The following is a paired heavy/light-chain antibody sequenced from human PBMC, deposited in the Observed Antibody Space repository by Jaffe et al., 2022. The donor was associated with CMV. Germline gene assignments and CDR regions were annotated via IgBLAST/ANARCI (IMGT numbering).Heavy chain of an antibody. CDR1: GFTFSNYW. J-gene: IGHJ4*02. V-gene: IGHV3-7*03. CDR2: MKEDGGEK. CDR3: GRDGGFGGQWGFFDH. Sequence: EVRLVESGGGLVQPGESLRLSCAASGFTFSNYWMGWVRQAPGKGLEWVANMKEDGGEKYYVDSVEGRFTISRDNARNSLFLQMNILRVEDTAVYYCGRDGGFGGQWGFFDHWGQGILVTVSS. D-gene: IGHD3-10*01.
Light chain of an antibody. CDR1: QSISSNW. Sequence: DIQMTQSPSTLSASVGDRVTITCRASQSISSNWLAWYQQKPGKAPKLLIYKASTLESGVSSRFSGSGSGTEFTLTISSLQPDDFATYYCQQYNNYSPVFGQGTKVEIK. V-gene: IGKV1-5*03. CDR2: KAS. J-gene: IGKJ1*01. CDR3: QQYNNYSPV.